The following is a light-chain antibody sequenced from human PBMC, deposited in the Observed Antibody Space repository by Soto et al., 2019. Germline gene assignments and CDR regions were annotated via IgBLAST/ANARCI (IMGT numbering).Light chain of an antibody. CDR3: QQYGSSPRT. J-gene: IGKJ1*01. Sequence: EIVTTQYSPTLSASPGERVTLSCRASQNIAGNLAWYQQKPGQAPRRLIYGASIRAAGIPDRFSGSGSGTDFTLTIRRLEPDDFAVYYCQQYGSSPRTFGQGTKVDIK. CDR2: GAS. V-gene: IGKV3-20*01. CDR1: QNIAGN.